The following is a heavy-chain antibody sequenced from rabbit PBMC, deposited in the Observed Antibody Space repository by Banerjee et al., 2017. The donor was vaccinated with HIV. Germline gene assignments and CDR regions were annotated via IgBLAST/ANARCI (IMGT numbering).Heavy chain of an antibody. D-gene: IGHD8-1*01. CDR2: INAITGRA. CDR3: ARDVQGGSDWTFNL. Sequence: QEQLVESGGGLVQPEGSLKLSCTASGFSFSDKAVMCWVRQAPGKGLEWIACINAITGRAVYASWAKGRFTFSKTSPTTVTLQMTSLIVADTATYFCARDVQGGSDWTFNLWGPGTLVTVS. V-gene: IGHV1S45*01. J-gene: IGHJ4*01. CDR1: GFSFSDKAV.